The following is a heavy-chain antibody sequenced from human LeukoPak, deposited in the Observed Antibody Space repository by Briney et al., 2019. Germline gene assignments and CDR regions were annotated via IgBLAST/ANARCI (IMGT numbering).Heavy chain of an antibody. CDR2: IGTAGDP. CDR1: GFTFSSYD. V-gene: IGHV3-13*05. J-gene: IGHJ6*04. Sequence: GGSLRLSCAASGFTFSSYDMHWVRQATGKGLEWVSAIGTAGDPYYPGSVKGRFTISRENAKNSLYPQMNSLRAGDTAVYYCARAPSYYYGMDVWGKGTRVTVSS. CDR3: ARAPSYYYGMDV.